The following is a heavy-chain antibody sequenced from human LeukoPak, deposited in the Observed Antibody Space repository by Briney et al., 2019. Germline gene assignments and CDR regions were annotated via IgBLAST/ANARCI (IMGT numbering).Heavy chain of an antibody. Sequence: KPSETLSLTCTVSGGSISSYYWSWIRQPPGKGLEWIGYIYYSGSTNYNPSLKSRVTISVDTSKNQFSLKLSSVTAADTAVYYCARRSGSYYFDYWGQGTLVTVSS. J-gene: IGHJ4*02. CDR2: IYYSGST. CDR1: GGSISSYY. CDR3: ARRSGSYYFDY. D-gene: IGHD1-26*01. V-gene: IGHV4-59*12.